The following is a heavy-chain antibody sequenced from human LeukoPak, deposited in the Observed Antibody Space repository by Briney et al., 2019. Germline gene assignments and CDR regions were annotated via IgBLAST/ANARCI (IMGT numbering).Heavy chain of an antibody. D-gene: IGHD1-26*01. CDR1: GLTFDDYG. CDR3: ASHQGGSYSLAWFDH. J-gene: IGHJ5*02. V-gene: IGHV3-20*04. CDR2: INWNGGST. Sequence: GGSLRLSCAASGLTFDDYGMSWVRQAPGKGLEWVSGINWNGGSTGYADSVKGRFTISRDNAKNSLYLQMNSLRAEDTALYYCASHQGGSYSLAWFDHWGQGTLVTVSS.